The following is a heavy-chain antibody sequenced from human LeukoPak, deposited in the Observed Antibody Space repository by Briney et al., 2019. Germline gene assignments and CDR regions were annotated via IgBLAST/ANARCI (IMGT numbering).Heavy chain of an antibody. Sequence: GESLKISCKGSGYSFSTYWIGWVRQMPGKGLEWMGTIYPGDSDTRYSPPFQGQVTISADKSISTAYLQWSSLKASDTAIYYCASSSTSDYSYYYMDVWGKGTTVTVSS. V-gene: IGHV5-51*01. D-gene: IGHD2-2*01. CDR2: IYPGDSDT. CDR3: ASSSTSDYSYYYMDV. CDR1: GYSFSTYW. J-gene: IGHJ6*03.